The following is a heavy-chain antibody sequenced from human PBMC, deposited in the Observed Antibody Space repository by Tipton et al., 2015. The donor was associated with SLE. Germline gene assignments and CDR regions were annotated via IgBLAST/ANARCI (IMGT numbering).Heavy chain of an antibody. D-gene: IGHD3-16*02. J-gene: IGHJ4*02. CDR1: GGPFSGYY. V-gene: IGHV4-34*01. CDR3: ARVIATEDY. Sequence: TLSLTCAVYGGPFSGYYWSWIRQPPGKGLEWIGEINHSGSTNYNPSLKSRVIISVDTSKNQFSLRLSSVTAAETAVYNCARVIATEDYWGQGTLVTVSS. CDR2: INHSGST.